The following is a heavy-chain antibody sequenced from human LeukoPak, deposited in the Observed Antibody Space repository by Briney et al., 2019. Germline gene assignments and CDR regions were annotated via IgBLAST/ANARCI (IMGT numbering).Heavy chain of an antibody. V-gene: IGHV4-59*08. Sequence: PSETLSLTCTVSGGSISIYYWSWIRQPPGKGLEWIGYIYYSGSTTYNPSLKSRVTISVDTSKNRFSLKLSSVTAADTAVYYCAKYVSTGWFDPWGQGTLVTVSS. J-gene: IGHJ5*02. CDR1: GGSISIYY. CDR3: AKYVSTGWFDP. D-gene: IGHD5/OR15-5a*01. CDR2: IYYSGST.